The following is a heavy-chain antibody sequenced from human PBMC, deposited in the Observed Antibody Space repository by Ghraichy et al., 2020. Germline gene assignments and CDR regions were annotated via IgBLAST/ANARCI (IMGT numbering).Heavy chain of an antibody. D-gene: IGHD3-10*01. CDR2: IHHSGST. J-gene: IGHJ2*01. Sequence: SETLSLTCTVSGGSIRNSYYYWGWIRQSPGKGLEWIGSIHHSGSTYYNPSLNSRVTISADTTRDQYSLRLSSVTAADTALYFCAGSCTIISYFAVWGRGTLVTVPP. CDR1: GGSIRNSYYY. CDR3: AGSCTIISYFAV. V-gene: IGHV4-39*01.